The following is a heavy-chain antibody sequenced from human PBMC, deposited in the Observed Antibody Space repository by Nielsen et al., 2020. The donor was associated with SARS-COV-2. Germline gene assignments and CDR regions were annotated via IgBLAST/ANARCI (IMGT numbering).Heavy chain of an antibody. CDR3: TKSSAYGDYVDSVDY. CDR1: GFTFGDYA. CDR2: IRSKAYGGTT. J-gene: IGHJ4*02. Sequence: GVLRLSCTASGFTFGDYAMSWVRQAPGKGLEWVGFIRSKAYGGTTEYAASVKGRFTISRDDSKSIAYLQMNSLKTEDTAVYYCTKSSAYGDYVDSVDYWGQGTLVTVSS. V-gene: IGHV3-49*04. D-gene: IGHD4-17*01.